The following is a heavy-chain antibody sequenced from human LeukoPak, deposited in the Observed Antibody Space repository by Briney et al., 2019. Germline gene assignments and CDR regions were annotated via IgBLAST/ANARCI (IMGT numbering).Heavy chain of an antibody. CDR3: AREVPSQGYSATKYYYYGMDV. CDR2: IYYSGST. CDR1: GGSISSGGYY. Sequence: KPSETLSLTCTVSGGSISSGGYYWSWIRQHPGKGLEWIGYIYYSGSTYYNPSLKSRVTISVDTSKNQFSLKLSSVTAADTAVYYCAREVPSQGYSATKYYYYGMDVWGQGTTVTVSS. J-gene: IGHJ6*02. D-gene: IGHD5-18*01. V-gene: IGHV4-31*03.